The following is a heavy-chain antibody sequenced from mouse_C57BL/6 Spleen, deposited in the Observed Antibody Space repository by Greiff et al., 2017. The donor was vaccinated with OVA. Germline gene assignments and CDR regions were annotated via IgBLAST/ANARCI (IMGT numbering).Heavy chain of an antibody. CDR2: IYPGDGDT. Sequence: QVQLQQSGPELVKPGASVKISCKASGYAFSSSWMNWVKQRPGKGLEWIGRIYPGDGDTNYNGKFKGKATLTADKSSSTAYMQLSSLTSEDSAVYFCARAKLGHLTTGAKAPLTGTFDYWGQGTTLTVSS. D-gene: IGHD4-1*01. J-gene: IGHJ2*01. CDR3: ARAKLGHLTTGAKAPLTGTFDY. CDR1: GYAFSSSW. V-gene: IGHV1-82*01.